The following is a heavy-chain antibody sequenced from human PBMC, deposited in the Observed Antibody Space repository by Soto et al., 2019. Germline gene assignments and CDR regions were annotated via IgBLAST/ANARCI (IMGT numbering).Heavy chain of an antibody. V-gene: IGHV1-8*01. Sequence: ASVKVSCKASGYTFTTYDIHWVRQVTGQGLEWMGWMNPYNGNTGSTQKFQGRVTMTRNTSISTVYMELTSLRAEDTAVYYCATDPARTFFENWGQGTQVTVSS. CDR2: MNPYNGNT. J-gene: IGHJ4*02. D-gene: IGHD3-16*01. CDR3: ATDPARTFFEN. CDR1: GYTFTTYD.